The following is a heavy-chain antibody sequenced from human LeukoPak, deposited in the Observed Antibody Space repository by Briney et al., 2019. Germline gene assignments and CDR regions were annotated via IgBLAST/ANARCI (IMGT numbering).Heavy chain of an antibody. V-gene: IGHV4-59*12. CDR2: VFYSGST. D-gene: IGHD3-16*01. Sequence: SETLSLTCTVSGASISSYYWRWVRQPPGKGLEWIGSVFYSGSTYYNPSLKSRVTMSVDTSKTQFSLKLTSVTAADTAMYYCARALASWGSLRGYFDCWGPGTLVTVSS. CDR1: GASISSYY. J-gene: IGHJ4*02. CDR3: ARALASWGSLRGYFDC.